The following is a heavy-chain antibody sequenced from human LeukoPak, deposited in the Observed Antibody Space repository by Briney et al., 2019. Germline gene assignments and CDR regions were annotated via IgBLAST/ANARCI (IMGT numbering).Heavy chain of an antibody. CDR2: IRYDGSNK. D-gene: IGHD2-2*03. CDR3: AKSPLDIVVVPAAKMLGDYFDY. V-gene: IGHV3-30*02. CDR1: GFTFSSYG. Sequence: GGSLRLSCAASGFTFSSYGMHWVRQAPGKGLEWVAFIRYDGSNKYYADSVKGRFTISRDNSKNTLYLQMNSLRAEDTALYYCAKSPLDIVVVPAAKMLGDYFDYWGQGTLVTVSS. J-gene: IGHJ4*02.